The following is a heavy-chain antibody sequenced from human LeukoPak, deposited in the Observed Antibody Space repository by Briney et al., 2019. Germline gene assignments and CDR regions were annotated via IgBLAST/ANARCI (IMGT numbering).Heavy chain of an antibody. J-gene: IGHJ6*02. CDR2: INPSGGST. CDR3: ARDVYCGGDCYWPYGMDV. D-gene: IGHD2-21*02. Sequence: ATVKVSCKASGYTFTSYYMHWVRQAPGQGLEWMGIINPSGGSTSYAQKFQGRVTMTRDTSTSTVYMELSSLRSEDTAVYYCARDVYCGGDCYWPYGMDVWGHGTTVTVSS. CDR1: GYTFTSYY. V-gene: IGHV1-46*01.